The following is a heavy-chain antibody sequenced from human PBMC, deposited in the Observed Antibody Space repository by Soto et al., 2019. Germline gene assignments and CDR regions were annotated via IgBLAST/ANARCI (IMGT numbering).Heavy chain of an antibody. D-gene: IGHD2-15*01. V-gene: IGHV1-18*01. CDR3: ARDLGYCNSSGCFRNWCDP. CDR2: ISTYDDKT. CDR1: GYSFRTHG. J-gene: IGHJ5*02. Sequence: QVQLVQSGAEVKTPGASVKVSCRASGYSFRTHGISWVRQAPGQGLEWMGWISTYDDKTNFPQKFQGRITMTTDTSTSTAYIELRSLRADDTAVYFCARDLGYCNSSGCFRNWCDPWCQGTLVTVSS.